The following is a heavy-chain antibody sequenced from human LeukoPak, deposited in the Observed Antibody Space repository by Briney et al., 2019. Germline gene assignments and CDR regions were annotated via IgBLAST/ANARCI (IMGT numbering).Heavy chain of an antibody. CDR3: ARPMSRPGCGPDAFDI. CDR1: GGSISSSNW. D-gene: IGHD2-21*01. V-gene: IGHV4-4*02. J-gene: IGHJ3*02. CDR2: IYHSGST. Sequence: SGTLSLTCAVSGGSISSSNWWSWVRQPPGKGLEWIGEIYHSGSTNYNPSLKSRVTISVDTSKNQFSLKLSSVTAADTAVYYCARPMSRPGCGPDAFDIWGQGTMVTVSS.